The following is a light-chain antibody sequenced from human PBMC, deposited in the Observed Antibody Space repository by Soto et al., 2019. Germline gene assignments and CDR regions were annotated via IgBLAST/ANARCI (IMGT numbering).Light chain of an antibody. J-gene: IGKJ3*01. V-gene: IGKV1-33*01. CDR1: QDITNF. Sequence: DIQMTQSPSSLSASVGDRVTITCQASQDITNFLNWYQQKPGKAPKLLIYDASNLETGVPSRFSGSGSGTDFTFTISSLQPDDFATYYCLQYHEFPYSFGPGTTV. CDR3: LQYHEFPYS. CDR2: DAS.